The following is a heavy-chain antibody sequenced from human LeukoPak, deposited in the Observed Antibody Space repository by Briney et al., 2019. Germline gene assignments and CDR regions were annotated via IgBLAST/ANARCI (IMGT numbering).Heavy chain of an antibody. CDR3: ARGGDILTGYCFDY. Sequence: SATLSLTCTVSGGSFSSGSYYWSWFRQPPGKGLEWIGSFFYDESADHSPSLKSRVTMLLVTSKNQFSLKLTSVTAADTAMYYCARGGDILTGYCFDYWGQGTLVTV. CDR1: GGSFSSGSYY. CDR2: FFYDESA. D-gene: IGHD3-9*01. J-gene: IGHJ4*02. V-gene: IGHV4-61*01.